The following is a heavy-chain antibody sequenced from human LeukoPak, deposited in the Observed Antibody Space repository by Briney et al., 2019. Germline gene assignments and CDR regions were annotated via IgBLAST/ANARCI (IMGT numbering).Heavy chain of an antibody. D-gene: IGHD3-22*01. J-gene: IGHJ4*02. CDR1: GFTFSNYG. CDR2: ITDSRNT. V-gene: IGHV3-23*01. Sequence: HSGGTLRLSCAASGFTFSNYGTSWVRQAHGKGLERVSAITDSRNTFYADSVKGRFTISRDNSRNTLYLQMNSLRAEDTAVYYCANWYYYENGAYWCWGQGTLVTVSS. CDR3: ANWYYYENGAYWC.